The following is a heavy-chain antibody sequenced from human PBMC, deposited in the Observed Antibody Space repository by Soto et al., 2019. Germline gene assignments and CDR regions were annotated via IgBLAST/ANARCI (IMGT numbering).Heavy chain of an antibody. CDR3: ATDSGDNWGFDY. J-gene: IGHJ4*01. V-gene: IGHV3-30*03. D-gene: IGHD1-1*01. CDR1: GFTVSSYG. Sequence: QVQLVESGGGVVQPGRSLRLSCAASGFTVSSYGMHWVRQAPGKGLEWVAVISYDGSNKYYADSVKGRFTISRDNANNTLYLQMNSVRAEDTAVYYCATDSGDNWGFDYWGHGTPVTVAT. CDR2: ISYDGSNK.